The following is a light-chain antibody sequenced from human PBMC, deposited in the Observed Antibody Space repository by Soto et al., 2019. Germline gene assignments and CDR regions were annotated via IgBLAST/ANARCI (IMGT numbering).Light chain of an antibody. J-gene: IGKJ4*01. Sequence: DIVMTQSPATLSVSPGERVTLSCRASQSVNSNLAWYQQKPGQAPRLLFYAASTRATGIPARFSGSGSGTEFNLTISSLQSEDFAIYYCQQYIDWPPALTFGGGTALEF. V-gene: IGKV3-15*01. CDR2: AAS. CDR1: QSVNSN. CDR3: QQYIDWPPALT.